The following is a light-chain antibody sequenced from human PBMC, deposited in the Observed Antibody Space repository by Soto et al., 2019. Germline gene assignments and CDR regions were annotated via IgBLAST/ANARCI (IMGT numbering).Light chain of an antibody. CDR2: GSS. J-gene: IGLJ2*01. CDR1: RSNIGAGYV. Sequence: SVLTQPPSVSGAPGQRVNISCTGSRSNIGAGYVVHWYQQFPGRAPNLLIYGSSNRPSGVPDRFSGSKSGTSASLAITGLQAEDEADYYCQSYDNGLSASVFGGGTKLTVL. CDR3: QSYDNGLSASV. V-gene: IGLV1-40*01.